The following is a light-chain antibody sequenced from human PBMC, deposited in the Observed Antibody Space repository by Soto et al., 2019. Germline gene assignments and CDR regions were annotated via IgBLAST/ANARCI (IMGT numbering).Light chain of an antibody. Sequence: QSVLTQPASVSGSPGQSITISCTGTISDVGGHGYVSWYQQHPGKAPKLMIYEVTYRPSGVSDRFSGSKSGNTASLTIAGLQAEDEADFYCQSYDSGLIGVVFGGGTKLTVL. CDR1: ISDVGGHGY. CDR3: QSYDSGLIGVV. CDR2: EVT. V-gene: IGLV2-14*01. J-gene: IGLJ2*01.